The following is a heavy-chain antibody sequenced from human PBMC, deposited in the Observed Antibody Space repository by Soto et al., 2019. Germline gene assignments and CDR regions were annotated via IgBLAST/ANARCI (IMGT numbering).Heavy chain of an antibody. CDR1: GFTFTRYS. Sequence: GGSLRLSCAASGFTFTRYSMNWVRQAPGKGLEWVSSVSSTTNYIYYGDSMKGRFTISRDNAKNSLYLEMNSLRAEDTAVYYCARESEDLTSNFDYWGQGTLVTVSS. CDR3: ARESEDLTSNFDY. CDR2: VSSTTNYI. V-gene: IGHV3-21*06. J-gene: IGHJ4*02.